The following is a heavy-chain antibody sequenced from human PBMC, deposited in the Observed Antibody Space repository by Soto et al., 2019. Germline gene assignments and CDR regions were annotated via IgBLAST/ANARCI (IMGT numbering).Heavy chain of an antibody. CDR1: GFTFTRYS. Sequence: GGSLRLSCAASGFTFTRYSMNWVRQAPGKGLEWVSSVSSTTNYIYYGDSMKGRFTISRDNAKNSLYLEMNSLRAEDTAVYYCARESEDLTSNFDYWGQGTLVTVSS. CDR3: ARESEDLTSNFDY. CDR2: VSSTTNYI. V-gene: IGHV3-21*06. J-gene: IGHJ4*02.